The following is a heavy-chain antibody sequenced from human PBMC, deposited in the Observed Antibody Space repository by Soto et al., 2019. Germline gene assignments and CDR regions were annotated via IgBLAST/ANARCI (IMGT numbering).Heavy chain of an antibody. CDR3: ARESLVCSGGECYCIAPFDY. Sequence: EVQLVESWGGLVQPGGSRRLSCAASGFSFSDHHIDSVRQAPGKGLAWVGRTRNKASSSIMEYAASERGRLTISRDDSTNSLYLQMNSLRTEDTAVYYGARESLVCSGGECYCIAPFDYWGQGTLVTVSS. CDR2: TRNKASSSIM. J-gene: IGHJ4*02. D-gene: IGHD2-15*01. V-gene: IGHV3-72*01. CDR1: GFSFSDHH.